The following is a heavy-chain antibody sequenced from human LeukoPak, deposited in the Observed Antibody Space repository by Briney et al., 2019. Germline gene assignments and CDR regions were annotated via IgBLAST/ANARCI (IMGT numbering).Heavy chain of an antibody. Sequence: SDTLSLTCTVSGGSISSSSYYWGWIRQPPGKGLEWIGSIYYSGSTYYNPSLKSRVTISVDTSKNQFSLKLSSVTAADTAVYYCARHVFRYDSSGWYSLFDYWGQGTLVTVSS. D-gene: IGHD6-19*01. CDR3: ARHVFRYDSSGWYSLFDY. CDR2: IYYSGST. J-gene: IGHJ4*02. V-gene: IGHV4-39*01. CDR1: GGSISSSSYY.